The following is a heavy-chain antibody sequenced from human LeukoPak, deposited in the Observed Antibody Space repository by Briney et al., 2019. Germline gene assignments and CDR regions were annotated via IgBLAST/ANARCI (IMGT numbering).Heavy chain of an antibody. CDR2: INPSGGST. CDR1: GYTFTSYY. Sequence: SVKVSCKASGYTFTSYYMHWVRQAPGQGLEWMGIINPSGGSTSYAQKFQGRVTMTRDTSTSTVYMELSSLSSEDTAVYYCARGGRERYSSGWTDAFDIWGQGTMVTVSS. D-gene: IGHD6-19*01. V-gene: IGHV1-46*01. CDR3: ARGGRERYSSGWTDAFDI. J-gene: IGHJ3*02.